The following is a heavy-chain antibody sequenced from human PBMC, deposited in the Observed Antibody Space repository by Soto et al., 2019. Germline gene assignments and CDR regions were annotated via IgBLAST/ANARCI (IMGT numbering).Heavy chain of an antibody. CDR3: AGQPTTVTYEGWFDP. V-gene: IGHV4-4*02. J-gene: IGHJ5*02. CDR2: IYHSGST. D-gene: IGHD4-17*01. CDR1: SGSISSSNW. Sequence: QVQLQESGPGLVKPSGTLSLTCAVSSGSISSSNWWSWVRQPPGKGLEWIGEIYHSGSTNYNPSLKSRVTISVDKSKNQFSLKLSSVTAADTAVYYCAGQPTTVTYEGWFDPWGQGTLVTVSS.